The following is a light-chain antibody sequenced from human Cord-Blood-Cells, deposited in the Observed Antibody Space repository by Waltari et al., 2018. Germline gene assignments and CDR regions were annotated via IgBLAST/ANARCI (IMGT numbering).Light chain of an antibody. Sequence: IQMSPSLSSLSASVGDRVTTTYRATQSISSYLNCYQQKPGKAPKLLLYAASSLQSGVPSRFSGSGAETDFSLTISSLQTEDFATYYCQQSYSTPRTFDQATKVEI. V-gene: IGKV1-39*01. CDR3: QQSYSTPRT. CDR1: QSISSY. J-gene: IGKJ1*01. CDR2: AAS.